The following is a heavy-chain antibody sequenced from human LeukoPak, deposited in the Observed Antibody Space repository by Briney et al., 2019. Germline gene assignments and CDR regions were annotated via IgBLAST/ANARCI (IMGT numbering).Heavy chain of an antibody. D-gene: IGHD6-19*01. CDR1: GFTFSSYS. J-gene: IGHJ4*02. CDR3: ARGSAVAGPSPS. CDR2: ISSSSSYI. Sequence: PGGSLRLSCAASGFTFSSYSMNWVRQAPGKWLEWVSSISSSSSYIYYADSVKGRFTISRDNAKNSLYLQMNSLRAEDTAVYYCARGSAVAGPSPSWGQGTLVTVSS. V-gene: IGHV3-21*01.